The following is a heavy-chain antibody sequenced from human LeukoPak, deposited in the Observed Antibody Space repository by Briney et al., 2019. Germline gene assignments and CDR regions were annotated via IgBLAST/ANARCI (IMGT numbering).Heavy chain of an antibody. CDR2: ISSSSSYI. D-gene: IGHD2-2*01. CDR3: AKDSGYCDTTSCRLAN. CDR1: GFTFSTYS. J-gene: IGHJ4*02. V-gene: IGHV3-21*01. Sequence: KPGGSLRLSCAASGFTFSTYSMNWVRQAPGKGLEWVSFISSSSSYIYYADSVKGRFTISRDNAKNSLYLQMNSLRGEDTAVYYCAKDSGYCDTTSCRLANWGQGTLVTVSS.